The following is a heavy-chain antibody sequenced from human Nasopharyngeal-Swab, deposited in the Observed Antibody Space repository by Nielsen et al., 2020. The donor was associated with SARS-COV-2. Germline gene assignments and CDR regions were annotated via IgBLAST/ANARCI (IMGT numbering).Heavy chain of an antibody. V-gene: IGHV5-51*01. CDR3: ARGGGPVGSRSWSLNGMDV. Sequence: GGSLRLSCKGSGYIFINYWIGWVRQMHGKGLEWMGIIYPGDSDTRYNPSFQGQVTISADKSINTAYLQWSSLKASDTAMFYCARGGGPVGSRSWSLNGMDVWGQGTTVTVSS. CDR2: IYPGDSDT. CDR1: GYIFINYW. D-gene: IGHD6-13*01. J-gene: IGHJ6*02.